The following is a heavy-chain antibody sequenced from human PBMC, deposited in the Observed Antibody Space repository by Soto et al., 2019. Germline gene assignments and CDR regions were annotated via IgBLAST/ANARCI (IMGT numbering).Heavy chain of an antibody. CDR2: IYYSGST. CDR1: GGSISSYY. CDR3: ARLYGGTFDY. D-gene: IGHD3-10*02. Sequence: QVQLQESGPGLVKPSETLSLTCTVSGGSISSYYWSWIRQPPGKGLEWIGYIYYSGSTNYNPSLNSRFAISVDASKNRFALKLISVTAADTAVYYCARLYGGTFDYWGQGTLVTVSS. J-gene: IGHJ4*02. V-gene: IGHV4-59*08.